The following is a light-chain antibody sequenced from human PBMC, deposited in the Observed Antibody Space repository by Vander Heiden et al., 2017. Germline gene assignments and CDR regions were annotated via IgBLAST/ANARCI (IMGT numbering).Light chain of an antibody. V-gene: IGLV2-11*01. Sequence: KAPKLMMYDVSRRPSGVPDRFSGSKSGNTASLTISGLQAEDEADYYCCSYAGSYTWVFGGGTKLT. CDR2: DVS. CDR3: CSYAGSYTWV. J-gene: IGLJ3*02.